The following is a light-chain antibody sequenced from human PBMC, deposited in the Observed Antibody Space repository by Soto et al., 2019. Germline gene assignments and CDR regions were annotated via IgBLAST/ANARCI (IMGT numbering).Light chain of an antibody. Sequence: EIVMTQSPATLSVSPGERATLSCRASQRVSSKFAWYQQNPGQDPSLLINDASTRATGVPARISGGGAGTKFTITISSMQSEDFAVYYCQQYNNWPPWTFGQGTKVDI. CDR1: QRVSSK. J-gene: IGKJ1*01. V-gene: IGKV3-15*01. CDR2: DAS. CDR3: QQYNNWPPWT.